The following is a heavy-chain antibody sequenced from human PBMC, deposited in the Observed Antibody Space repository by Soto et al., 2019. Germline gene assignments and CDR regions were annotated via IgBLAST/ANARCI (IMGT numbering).Heavy chain of an antibody. V-gene: IGHV1-69*01. CDR2: IIPIFGTA. CDR3: ARGWGYDSNDYYYAY. CDR1: GGTFSRPA. D-gene: IGHD3-22*01. J-gene: IGHJ4*02. Sequence: QVQLVQSGAEVRKPGSSVKVSCKDSGGTFSRPAISWVRQAPGQGLEWMGGIIPIFGTANHAQKFQGRVTIIADESTGTVYMELSSLRSEDTAMYYCARGWGYDSNDYYYAYWGQGTLVIVSS.